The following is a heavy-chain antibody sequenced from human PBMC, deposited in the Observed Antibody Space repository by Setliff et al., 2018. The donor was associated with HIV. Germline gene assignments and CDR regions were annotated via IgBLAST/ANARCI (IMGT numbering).Heavy chain of an antibody. J-gene: IGHJ5*02. CDR2: IYISGST. CDR1: GGSISSYY. CDR3: ARDRSSGWSKDWFDT. Sequence: ASETLSLTCTVSGGSISSYYWSWTRQPAGKGLEWIGHIYISGSTNYNPSFNSRVTMSVDTSKNQFSLRLTSVTAADTAMYHCARDRSSGWSKDWFDTWGQGILVTVSS. V-gene: IGHV4-4*07. D-gene: IGHD6-19*01.